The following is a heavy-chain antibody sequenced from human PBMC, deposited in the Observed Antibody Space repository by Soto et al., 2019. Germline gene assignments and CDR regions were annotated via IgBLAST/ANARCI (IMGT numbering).Heavy chain of an antibody. Sequence: QVQFLQSGAEVKKPGASVRVSCKTSGYIFTDYPIHWVRQAPGRGLEWVAWINTANGTTRYSPKLQGRVSLTTDTSASTAYMQLIGLRSDDTAVYYCASYAFDYWGPGTMVAVS. J-gene: IGHJ4*02. V-gene: IGHV1-3*04. CDR1: GYIFTDYP. D-gene: IGHD2-2*01. CDR2: INTANGTT. CDR3: ASYAFDY.